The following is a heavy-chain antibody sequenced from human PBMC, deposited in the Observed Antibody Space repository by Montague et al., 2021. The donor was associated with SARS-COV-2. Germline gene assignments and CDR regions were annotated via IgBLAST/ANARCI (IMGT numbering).Heavy chain of an antibody. CDR1: GFTFSSYA. CDR3: ARETIMYRTSGWSLDD. D-gene: IGHD6-19*01. Sequence: SLRLSCAASGFTFSSYAMNWVRRAPGKGLEWVAFISYDGSNKYYADSVKGRFTISRDNSKNTLYLQMNSLRAEDTAVYYCARETIMYRTSGWSLDDWGQGTLVTVSS. J-gene: IGHJ4*02. CDR2: ISYDGSNK. V-gene: IGHV3-30*04.